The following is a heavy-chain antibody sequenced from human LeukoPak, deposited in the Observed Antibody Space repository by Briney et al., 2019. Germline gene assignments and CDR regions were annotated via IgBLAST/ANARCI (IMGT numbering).Heavy chain of an antibody. CDR1: GSTFTGYY. Sequence: ASVKVSCKASGSTFTGYYMHWVRQAPGQGLEWMGWVNPNSGGTNYAQKFQGRVTMTRDTSISTAYMELSRLRSDDTAVYYCARDGMDSYDSSGYYPIDYWGQGTLVTVSS. J-gene: IGHJ4*02. CDR2: VNPNSGGT. D-gene: IGHD3-22*01. V-gene: IGHV1-2*02. CDR3: ARDGMDSYDSSGYYPIDY.